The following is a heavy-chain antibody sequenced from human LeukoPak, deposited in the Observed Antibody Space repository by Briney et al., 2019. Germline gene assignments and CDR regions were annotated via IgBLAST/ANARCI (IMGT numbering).Heavy chain of an antibody. Sequence: SVKVSCKASGGTFSSYAISWVRQAPGQGLEWMGSIIPILGIANYAQKFQGRVTITADKSTSTAYMELSSLRSEDTAVYYCARVTDPDSYSSGWYYWGQGTLVTVSS. J-gene: IGHJ4*02. V-gene: IGHV1-69*04. CDR1: GGTFSSYA. CDR3: ARVTDPDSYSSGWYY. CDR2: IIPILGIA. D-gene: IGHD6-19*01.